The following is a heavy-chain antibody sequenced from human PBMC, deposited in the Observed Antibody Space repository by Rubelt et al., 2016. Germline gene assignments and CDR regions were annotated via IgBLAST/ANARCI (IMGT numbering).Heavy chain of an antibody. CDR3: ATQTGHWPFDY. CDR1: GGSFSGYY. D-gene: IGHD1-1*01. V-gene: IGHV4-34*11. Sequence: VQLQQWGAGLLKPSETLSLTCAVYGGSFSGYYWSWIRQPPGKGLEWIGYIYYSGSTNYNPSLKSRVTISVDTSKNQFSLKLSSVTAADTAVYYCATQTGHWPFDYWGQGTLVTVSS. CDR2: IYYSGST. J-gene: IGHJ4*02.